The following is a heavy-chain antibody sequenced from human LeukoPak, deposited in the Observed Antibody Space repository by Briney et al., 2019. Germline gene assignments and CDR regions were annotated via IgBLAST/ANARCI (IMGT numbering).Heavy chain of an antibody. V-gene: IGHV4-4*07. D-gene: IGHD2-21*01. CDR3: ARAPAGCGGTCSFDY. Sequence: SETLSLTCTVSGASMSNSFWSWIRQPAGRGLEWIGRIYSSGRTNYNPSLKSRVTLSIDTSNNQFSLKLISVTAADTALYYCARAPAGCGGTCSFDYWGQGTLVTVSS. CDR1: GASMSNSF. CDR2: IYSSGRT. J-gene: IGHJ4*02.